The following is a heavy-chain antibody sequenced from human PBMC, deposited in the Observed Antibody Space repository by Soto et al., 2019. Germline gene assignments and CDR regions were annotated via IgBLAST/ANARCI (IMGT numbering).Heavy chain of an antibody. D-gene: IGHD3-16*01. V-gene: IGHV4-39*01. Sequence: PSETLSLTCTVSGGSISSSSYYWGWIRQPPGEGLEWIGSIYYSGSTYYNPSLKSRVTISVDTSKNQFSLKLSSVTAADTAVYYCARHVSRSGGWFDPWGQGTLVTVSS. CDR3: ARHVSRSGGWFDP. J-gene: IGHJ5*02. CDR2: IYYSGST. CDR1: GGSISSSSYY.